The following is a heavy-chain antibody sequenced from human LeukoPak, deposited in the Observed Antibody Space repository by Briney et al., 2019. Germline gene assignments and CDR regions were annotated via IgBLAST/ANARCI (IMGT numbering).Heavy chain of an antibody. CDR2: ISYDGSNK. Sequence: GGSLRLSCAASGFTFSSYAMHWVRQAPGKGLELVAVISYDGSNKFYADSVKGRFTLSRDNSKNTLYLQMNSLRIEDTAVYYCGRGSVGFGELNYWGQGTLVTVSS. J-gene: IGHJ4*02. D-gene: IGHD3-10*01. CDR1: GFTFSSYA. CDR3: GRGSVGFGELNY. V-gene: IGHV3-30-3*01.